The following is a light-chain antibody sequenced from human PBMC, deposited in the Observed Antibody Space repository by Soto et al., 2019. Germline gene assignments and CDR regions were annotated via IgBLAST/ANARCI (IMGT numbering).Light chain of an antibody. CDR1: PNVYRSL. J-gene: IGKJ2*01. CDR2: GAS. V-gene: IGKV3-20*01. Sequence: EIVLTQSPGTLSLSPGERAPLPFQARPNVYRSLLAWYQQKPGQAPRLLIYGASSRATGIPDRFSGRGSGTDLTLTISRLEPEDFAVYYCQQYGSSPPYTFGQGTKLEIK. CDR3: QQYGSSPPYT.